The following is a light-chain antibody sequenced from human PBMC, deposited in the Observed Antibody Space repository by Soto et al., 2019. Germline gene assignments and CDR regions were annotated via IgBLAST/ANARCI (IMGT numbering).Light chain of an antibody. CDR2: DAS. V-gene: IGKV1-5*03. Sequence: IQMTQSPSSLSASVGDRATLTCRASQGVRSNLAWYQQEPGQAPKLLIYDASTIETGIPSRFSGSGSGTEFTLTISSLQSDDFAIYYCQHYNSYSEAFGQGTKVDI. CDR3: QHYNSYSEA. J-gene: IGKJ1*01. CDR1: QGVRSN.